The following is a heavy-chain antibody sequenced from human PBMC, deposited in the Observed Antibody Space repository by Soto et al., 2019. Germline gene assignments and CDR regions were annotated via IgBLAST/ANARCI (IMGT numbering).Heavy chain of an antibody. V-gene: IGHV4-34*01. J-gene: IGHJ5*02. CDR3: ARGLYYYDSSGYYH. D-gene: IGHD3-22*01. CDR2: INHSGST. CDR1: GGSFSGYY. Sequence: ETLSLTCAVYGGSFSGYYWSWIRQPPGKGLEWIGEINHSGSTNYNPSLKSRVTISVDTSKNQFSLKLSSVTAADTAVYYCARGLYYYDSSGYYHWGQGTLVTVSS.